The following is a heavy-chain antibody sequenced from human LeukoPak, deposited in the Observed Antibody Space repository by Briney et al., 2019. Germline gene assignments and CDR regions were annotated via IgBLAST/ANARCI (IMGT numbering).Heavy chain of an antibody. J-gene: IGHJ4*02. V-gene: IGHV6-1*01. CDR1: GDSVSSNSAS. CDR2: TYYRSKWHN. D-gene: IGHD1-26*01. Sequence: SQTLSLTCAISGDSVSSNSASWDWIRQSPSRGLEWLGRTYYRSKWHNDYAVSVKSRIIINPDTSKNQISLQLNSVTPEDTAVYYCARGWSWVFDYWGQGTLVTVSS. CDR3: ARGWSWVFDY.